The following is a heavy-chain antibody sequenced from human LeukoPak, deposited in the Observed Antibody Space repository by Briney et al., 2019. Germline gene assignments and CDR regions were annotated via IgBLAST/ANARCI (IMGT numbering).Heavy chain of an antibody. CDR2: IYYSGST. V-gene: IGHV4-39*01. CDR3: ARLAAAAGTGWFDP. Sequence: PSETLSLTCTVSGGSISSSSYYWGWLRQPPGKGLEWIGSIYYSGSTYYNPSLKSRVTISVDTSKNQFSLKLSSVTAADTAVYYCARLAAAAGTGWFDPWGQGTLVTVSS. J-gene: IGHJ5*02. D-gene: IGHD6-13*01. CDR1: GGSISSSSYY.